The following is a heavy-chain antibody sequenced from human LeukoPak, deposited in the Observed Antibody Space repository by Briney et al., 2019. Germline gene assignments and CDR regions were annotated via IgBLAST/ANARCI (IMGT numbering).Heavy chain of an antibody. CDR2: SSGSGGST. V-gene: IGHV3-23*01. J-gene: IGHJ4*02. Sequence: QPGGSLRLSCAAAGFTFSTYAMNCVRQPPGEGLEWVSSSSGSGGSTYYADSVKGRFTISRDNSKNTLYLQMNSLRPEDTAVYYCAKHLAVAGTSGYFDYWGQGTLVTVSS. CDR1: GFTFSTYA. CDR3: AKHLAVAGTSGYFDY. D-gene: IGHD6-19*01.